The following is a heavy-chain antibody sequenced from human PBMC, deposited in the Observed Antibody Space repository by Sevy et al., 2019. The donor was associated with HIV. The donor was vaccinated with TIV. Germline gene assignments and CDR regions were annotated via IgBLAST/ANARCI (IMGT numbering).Heavy chain of an antibody. Sequence: QSQTLSLTCAISGDSVSSNSAAWTWIRQSPSRGLEWLGRTYYRSKWYSDYADSVKRRLTITPDTSKNQISLQLQSVTSEDTAMYYCVRYRSGYHWYFDLWGRGTLVTVSS. CDR1: GDSVSSNSAA. J-gene: IGHJ2*01. CDR2: TYYRSKWYS. V-gene: IGHV6-1*01. CDR3: VRYRSGYHWYFDL. D-gene: IGHD6-19*01.